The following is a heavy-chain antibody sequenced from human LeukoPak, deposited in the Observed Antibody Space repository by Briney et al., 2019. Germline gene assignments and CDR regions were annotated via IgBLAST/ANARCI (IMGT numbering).Heavy chain of an antibody. CDR2: IRYGGSNK. CDR1: GSTFGSYG. Sequence: GGSLRLSCAASGSTFGSYGMHWVQQAPGKGLEWVAFIRYGGSNKYYADSVKGRFTISRGNAKTSLYLQMNSLRAEDTAVYYGARDYLVGPAAMWWFDPWGQGTLVTVSS. J-gene: IGHJ5*02. V-gene: IGHV3-30*02. D-gene: IGHD2-2*01. CDR3: ARDYLVGPAAMWWFDP.